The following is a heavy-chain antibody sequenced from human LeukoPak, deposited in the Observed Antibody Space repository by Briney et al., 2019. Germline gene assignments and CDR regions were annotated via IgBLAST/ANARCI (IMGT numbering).Heavy chain of an antibody. Sequence: GESLKISCKGSGYSFTNDWIGWVRQMPGKGLEWMGIIYPGDSNTRYSSSFQGQVTISADKSITTAYLQWTSLKASDTAMYYCARRIDYGDYFDYWGQGTLVTVSS. CDR3: ARRIDYGDYFDY. CDR1: GYSFTNDW. CDR2: IYPGDSNT. D-gene: IGHD4-17*01. J-gene: IGHJ4*02. V-gene: IGHV5-51*01.